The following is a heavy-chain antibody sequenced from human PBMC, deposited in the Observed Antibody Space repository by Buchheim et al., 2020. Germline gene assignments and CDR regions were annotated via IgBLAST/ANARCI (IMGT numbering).Heavy chain of an antibody. CDR1: GFTFSNAW. CDR2: IKSKTDGGTT. Sequence: EVQLVESGGGLVKPGGSLRLSCAASGFTFSNAWMSWVRQAPGKGLEWGGRIKSKTDGGTTDYAAPGKGRLTISRADSKNTLYLQMNSLKTEDTAVYYCTTDFSGSPTLTGYWGQGTL. CDR3: TTDFSGSPTLTGY. J-gene: IGHJ4*02. V-gene: IGHV3-15*01. D-gene: IGHD1-26*01.